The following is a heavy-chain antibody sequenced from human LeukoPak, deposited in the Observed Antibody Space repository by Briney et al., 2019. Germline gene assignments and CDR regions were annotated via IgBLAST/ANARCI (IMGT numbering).Heavy chain of an antibody. CDR1: GGSFSGYY. J-gene: IGHJ4*02. CDR3: ARGPPHYDFWSGCSYFDY. CDR2: INHSGST. V-gene: IGHV4-34*01. Sequence: SETLSLTCAVYGGSFSGYYWSWIRQPPGKGLEWIGEINHSGSTNYNPSLKSRVTISVDTSKNQFSLKLSSVTAADTAVYYCARGPPHYDFWSGCSYFDYWGQGTLVTVSS. D-gene: IGHD3-3*01.